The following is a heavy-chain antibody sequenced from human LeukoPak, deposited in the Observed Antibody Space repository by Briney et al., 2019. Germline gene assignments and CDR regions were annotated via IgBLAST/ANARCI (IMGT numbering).Heavy chain of an antibody. CDR3: ARDGLLGYCTNGVCYSY. Sequence: ASVKVSCKASGYTFTGYYIHWVRQAPGQGLEWMGWINPNSGGTNYAQKFQGRVTMTRETSISTAYMELSRLRSDDTAVYYCARDGLLGYCTNGVCYSYWGQGTLVTVSS. CDR2: INPNSGGT. CDR1: GYTFTGYY. D-gene: IGHD2-8*01. J-gene: IGHJ4*02. V-gene: IGHV1-2*02.